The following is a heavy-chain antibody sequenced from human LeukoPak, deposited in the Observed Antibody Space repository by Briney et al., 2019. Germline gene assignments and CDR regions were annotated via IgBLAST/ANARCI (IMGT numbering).Heavy chain of an antibody. J-gene: IGHJ4*02. Sequence: SETLSLTCAVSGYSVVSAYYWGWIRQFPDKRLEWIGTHYHAGNPYYTPSLRSRVTISLDTSENTFSLRMSFVTAADTAVYYCAGHFAFDTSGYFDYWGQGTLVTVSS. D-gene: IGHD3-22*01. CDR3: AGHFAFDTSGYFDY. CDR2: HYHAGNP. CDR1: GYSVVSAYY. V-gene: IGHV4-38-2*01.